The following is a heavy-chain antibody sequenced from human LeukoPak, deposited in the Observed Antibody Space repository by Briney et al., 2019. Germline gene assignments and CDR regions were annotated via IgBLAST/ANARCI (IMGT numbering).Heavy chain of an antibody. Sequence: GGSLRLSCAASGFTFSSYSMNWVRQAPGKGLEWVSYISSSSSTIYYADSVKGRSTISRDNAKNSLYLQMNSLRVEDTAVYYCARCTTGRTFGSLREIKRSREIDYWGQGTLVTVSS. CDR1: GFTFSSYS. V-gene: IGHV3-48*04. J-gene: IGHJ4*02. CDR3: ARCTTGRTFGSLREIKRSREIDY. CDR2: ISSSSSTI. D-gene: IGHD1-1*01.